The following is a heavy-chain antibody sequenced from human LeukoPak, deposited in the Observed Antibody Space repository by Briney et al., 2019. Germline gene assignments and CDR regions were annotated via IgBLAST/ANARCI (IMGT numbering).Heavy chain of an antibody. D-gene: IGHD2-2*01. J-gene: IGHJ5*02. CDR1: GFTFSDYY. Sequence: GGSLRLSCAASGFTFSDYYMSWIRQAPGKGLEWVSYISSSGSTIYYADSVKGRFTISRDNAKNSLYLQMNSLRAEDTAVYYCARDATDDPGYCSSTSCPVGWFDPWGQGTPVTVSS. CDR3: ARDATDDPGYCSSTSCPVGWFDP. CDR2: ISSSGSTI. V-gene: IGHV3-11*01.